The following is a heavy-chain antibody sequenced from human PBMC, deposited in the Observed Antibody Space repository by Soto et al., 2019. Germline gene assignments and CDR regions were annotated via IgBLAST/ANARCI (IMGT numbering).Heavy chain of an antibody. CDR2: IYWDDDK. D-gene: IGHD6-19*01. CDR3: AQIAVAGLGFFFDY. V-gene: IGHV2-5*02. Sequence: QITLKESGPTLVKPTQTLTLTCTFSGFSLSSTRMAVGWIRQPPGKALEWLALIYWDDDKRYSPFLKSRLTITKDTSITQSVLTMTNMDPVHIAIYYCAQIAVAGLGFFFDYWGQGTLVTVSS. CDR1: GFSLSSTRMA. J-gene: IGHJ4*02.